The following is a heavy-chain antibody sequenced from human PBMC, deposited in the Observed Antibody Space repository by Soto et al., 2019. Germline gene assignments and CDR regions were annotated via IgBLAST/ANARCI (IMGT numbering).Heavy chain of an antibody. J-gene: IGHJ4*02. CDR3: ASDRGWFGVVPFDY. Sequence: EVQLVESGGGLVQPGGSLRLSCAASGFTFSSYWMHWVRQAPGKGLVWVSRINSDGSSTSYADSVKGRFTISRDNAKNTVYLQMNSLRGKDAAVYYWASDRGWFGVVPFDYWGQGTLVTVSS. CDR1: GFTFSSYW. CDR2: INSDGSST. V-gene: IGHV3-74*01. D-gene: IGHD3-10*01.